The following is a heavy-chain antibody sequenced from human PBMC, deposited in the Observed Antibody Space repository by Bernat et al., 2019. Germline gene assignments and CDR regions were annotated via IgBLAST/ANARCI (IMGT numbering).Heavy chain of an antibody. V-gene: IGHV3-7*01. D-gene: IGHD6-19*01. CDR1: GFTFSSYW. CDR3: ARNQWLVRDAFDI. Sequence: EVQLVESGGGLVQPGGSLRLSCAASGFTFSSYWMSWVRQAPGKGLEWVANIKQDGSEKYYVDSVKGRFTISRDNAKNSLYLQMNSLRAEDTAVYYCARNQWLVRDAFDIWGQGTMVTVSS. J-gene: IGHJ3*02. CDR2: IKQDGSEK.